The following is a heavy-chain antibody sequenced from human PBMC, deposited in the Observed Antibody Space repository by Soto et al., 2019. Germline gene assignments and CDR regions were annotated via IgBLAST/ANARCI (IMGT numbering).Heavy chain of an antibody. J-gene: IGHJ3*01. V-gene: IGHV3-23*01. CDR1: GFTFGNYA. CDR2: ISDPGTST. Sequence: LSWAASGFTFGNYAMNWVRQAPGKGLEWISSISDPGTSTYYANSVKGRFSMSRDNSKNTLFLQMNRLRADDTAVYFCAKSLVTPSDAFDLWGRGTLVTVSS. D-gene: IGHD2-21*02. CDR3: AKSLVTPSDAFDL.